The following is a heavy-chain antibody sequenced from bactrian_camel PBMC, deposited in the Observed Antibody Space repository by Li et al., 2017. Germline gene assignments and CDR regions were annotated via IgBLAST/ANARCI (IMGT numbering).Heavy chain of an antibody. V-gene: IGHV3S63*01. Sequence: HVQLVESGGGSVQAGGSLKLSCTASGFTFDDSEMGWFRQAPGIECELVSTINSVGKTYYLDSVKGRFTISQDNAKTTVYLQMDSLKPEDTAMYYCAAGTRIIVGDYCDGITVWGQGTQVTVS. J-gene: IGHJ4*01. CDR3: AAGTRIIVGDYCDGITV. CDR1: GFTFDDSE. CDR2: INSVGKT. D-gene: IGHD3*01.